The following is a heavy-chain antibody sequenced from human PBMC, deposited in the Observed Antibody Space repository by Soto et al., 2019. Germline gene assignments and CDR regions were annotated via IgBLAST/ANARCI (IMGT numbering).Heavy chain of an antibody. Sequence: PGGSLRLSCAASGFAFSNAWINWVRQAPGKGLEWVANIKQDGSEKYYVDSVKGRFTISRDNAKNSLYLQMNSLRAEDTAVYYCARDLGCSSGCDAFDIWGQGTMVNVSS. CDR3: ARDLGCSSGCDAFDI. CDR1: GFAFSNAW. CDR2: IKQDGSEK. J-gene: IGHJ3*02. V-gene: IGHV3-7*01. D-gene: IGHD6-19*01.